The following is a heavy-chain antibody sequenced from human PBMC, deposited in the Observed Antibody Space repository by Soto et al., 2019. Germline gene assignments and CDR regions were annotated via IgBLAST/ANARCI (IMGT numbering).Heavy chain of an antibody. CDR3: ARFTYKSGFNWFDP. V-gene: IGHV4-59*01. D-gene: IGHD5-12*01. J-gene: IGHJ5*02. CDR1: GAPINSDY. CDR2: IYHIGST. Sequence: QVQLQESGPGLVKPSETLSLTCTVSGAPINSDYWSWIRQSPGQGLEWIGYIYHIGSTDYNPSLKSRVTISIDKSKNQFSLNLRSVTAADTAVYFCARFTYKSGFNWFDPWGQGTQVTVSS.